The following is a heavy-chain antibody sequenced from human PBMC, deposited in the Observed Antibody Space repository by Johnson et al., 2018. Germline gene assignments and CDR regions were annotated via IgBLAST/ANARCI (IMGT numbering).Heavy chain of an antibody. Sequence: VESGGSLRLXCAASGFXFSSYSMNWVRQAPGKGLEWVSYISSSSSTIYYADSVKGRFTISRDNAKNSLYLKMNSLRDEDTAVYYCARDTSGSYLGYFQHWGQGTLVTVSS. CDR2: ISSSSSTI. CDR3: ARDTSGSYLGYFQH. D-gene: IGHD1-26*01. CDR1: GFXFSSYS. V-gene: IGHV3-48*02. J-gene: IGHJ1*01.